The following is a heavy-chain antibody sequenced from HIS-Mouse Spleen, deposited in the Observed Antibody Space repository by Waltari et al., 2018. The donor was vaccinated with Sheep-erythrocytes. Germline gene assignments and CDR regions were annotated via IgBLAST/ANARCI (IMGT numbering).Heavy chain of an antibody. CDR2: ISSGSYI. Sequence: EVQLVESGGGLVKPGGSLRLSCAASGFTFSSYSMNWFRQAPGKGMRWVSSISSGSYIYYADAVKGRFTISRDNAKNSLYLQMNSLRAEDKAVYYCARDTGTDAFDIWGQGTMVTVSS. D-gene: IGHD1-1*01. V-gene: IGHV3-21*01. J-gene: IGHJ3*02. CDR1: GFTFSSYS. CDR3: ARDTGTDAFDI.